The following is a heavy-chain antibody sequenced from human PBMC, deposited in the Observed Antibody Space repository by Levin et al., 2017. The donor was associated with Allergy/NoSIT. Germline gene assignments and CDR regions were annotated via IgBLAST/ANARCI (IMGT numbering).Heavy chain of an antibody. CDR1: GYTFTGYY. CDR2: INPNSGGT. CDR3: ARVVSRVYGSGWVDYFDY. J-gene: IGHJ4*02. V-gene: IGHV1-2*06. Sequence: ASVKVSCKASGYTFTGYYMHWVRQAPGQGLEWMGRINPNSGGTNYAQKFQGRVTMTRDTSISTAYMELSRLRSDDTAVYYCARVVSRVYGSGWVDYFDYWGQGTLVTVSS. D-gene: IGHD6-19*01.